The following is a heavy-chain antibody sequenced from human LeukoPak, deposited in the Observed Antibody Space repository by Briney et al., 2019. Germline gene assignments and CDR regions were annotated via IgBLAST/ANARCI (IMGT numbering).Heavy chain of an antibody. V-gene: IGHV3-21*01. CDR1: GFTFSSYS. CDR2: ISSSGSYI. J-gene: IGHJ4*02. Sequence: GGSLRLSCAASGFTFSSYSMNWVRQAPGKGLEWVSSISSSGSYIYYADPVKGRFTISRDNAKNSLYLQMNSLRAEDTAVYYCARVPEGQHTVDYWGQGTLVTVSS. D-gene: IGHD6-13*01. CDR3: ARVPEGQHTVDY.